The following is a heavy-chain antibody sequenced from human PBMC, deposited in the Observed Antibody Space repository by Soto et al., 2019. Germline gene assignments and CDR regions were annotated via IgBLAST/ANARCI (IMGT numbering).Heavy chain of an antibody. D-gene: IGHD5-12*01. CDR1: GFTFSTYW. J-gene: IGHJ5*02. V-gene: IGHV3-74*01. Sequence: EVQLVGSGGGLVQPGGSLRLSCAASGFTFSTYWMHWVRQVPGKGLVWVSRINSDGSTTSYADSVKGRFTISRDNAKNTLFLQMNSLRAEDTAVYYCAGGVATLLAWGQGTLVTVSS. CDR3: AGGVATLLA. CDR2: INSDGSTT.